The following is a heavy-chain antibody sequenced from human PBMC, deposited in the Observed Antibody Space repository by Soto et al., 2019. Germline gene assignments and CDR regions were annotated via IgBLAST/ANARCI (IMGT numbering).Heavy chain of an antibody. J-gene: IGHJ4*02. V-gene: IGHV2-5*08. D-gene: IGHD3-10*01. CDR1: GFSLSTSGMC. CDR2: IYWDDDK. Sequence: SGPTLVNPTQTLTLTCTFSGFSLSTSGMCVSWIRKPPGKALEWFALIYWDDDKRYSSSLKSRLTITKDTSKNQVVLTMTNMDPVDTATYYCARMPITMVRGVPRRHFDYWGQGTLVTVSS. CDR3: ARMPITMVRGVPRRHFDY.